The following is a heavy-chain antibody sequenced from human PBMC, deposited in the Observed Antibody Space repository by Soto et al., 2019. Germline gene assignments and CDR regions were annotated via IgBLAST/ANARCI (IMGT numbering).Heavy chain of an antibody. Sequence: EEQLVESGGGLVQPGGSLRLSCAVSGFSFNTYWMNWVRQTPGKGLEWVAKIKHDGSDKYYVDSVKGRFTISRDNAKNSLYLQMNSLRVDDTAVYYCARSASGTFDVWGQGTMVTVSP. J-gene: IGHJ3*01. D-gene: IGHD3-10*01. CDR3: ARSASGTFDV. V-gene: IGHV3-7*04. CDR2: IKHDGSDK. CDR1: GFSFNTYW.